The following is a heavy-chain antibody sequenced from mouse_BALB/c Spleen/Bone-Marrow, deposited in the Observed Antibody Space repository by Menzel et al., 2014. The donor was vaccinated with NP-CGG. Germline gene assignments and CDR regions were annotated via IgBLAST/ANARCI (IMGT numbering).Heavy chain of an antibody. CDR1: GYTFTDYN. CDR3: ARGVYYDYDVWFAN. J-gene: IGHJ3*01. CDR2: IYPYNGNT. Sequence: EVQLQQSGPELVKPGASVKISCKASGYTFTDYNMHWVKQNHGKSLEWIGYIYPYNGNTGYNQKFKSKATLTVDNSSSTAYMGLRSLTSEDSAVYYCARGVYYDYDVWFANWGQGTLVTVSA. D-gene: IGHD2-4*01. V-gene: IGHV1S29*02.